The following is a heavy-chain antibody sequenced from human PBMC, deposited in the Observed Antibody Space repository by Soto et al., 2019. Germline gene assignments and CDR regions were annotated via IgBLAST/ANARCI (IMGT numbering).Heavy chain of an antibody. CDR1: GYTFTSYA. Sequence: VASVKVSCKASGYTFTSYAMHWVRQAPGQRLEWMGWINAGNGNTKYSQKFQGRVTITRDTSASTAYMELSSLRSEDTAVYYCARVVFGVVTNWFDPWGQGTLVTVSS. V-gene: IGHV1-3*01. CDR3: ARVVFGVVTNWFDP. CDR2: INAGNGNT. D-gene: IGHD3-3*01. J-gene: IGHJ5*02.